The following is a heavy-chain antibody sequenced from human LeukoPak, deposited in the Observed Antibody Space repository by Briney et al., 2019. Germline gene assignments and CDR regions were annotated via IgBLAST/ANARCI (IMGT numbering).Heavy chain of an antibody. CDR2: IYTSGST. CDR1: GGSISSGSYY. CDR3: ARDPPHAFDI. Sequence: SETLSLTCTVSGGSISSGSYYWSWIRQPAGKGLEWIGRIYTSGSTNYNPSIKSRVTISVDTSKNQFSLKLSSVTAADTAVYYCARDPPHAFDIWGQGTMVTVSS. V-gene: IGHV4-61*02. J-gene: IGHJ3*02.